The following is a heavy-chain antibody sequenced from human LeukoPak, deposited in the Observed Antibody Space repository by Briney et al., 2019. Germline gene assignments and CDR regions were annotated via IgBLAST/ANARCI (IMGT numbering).Heavy chain of an antibody. V-gene: IGHV1-46*01. J-gene: IGHJ4*02. CDR2: INPSGGST. CDR3: ARVRAEGTVTTYYFDY. Sequence: ASVKVSCKASGYTFTSYYMHWVRQAPGQGLEWVGIINPSGGSTSYAQKFQGRVTMTRDTSTSTVYMELISLRSEDTAVYYCARVRAEGTVTTYYFDYWGQGTLVTVSS. D-gene: IGHD4-17*01. CDR1: GYTFTSYY.